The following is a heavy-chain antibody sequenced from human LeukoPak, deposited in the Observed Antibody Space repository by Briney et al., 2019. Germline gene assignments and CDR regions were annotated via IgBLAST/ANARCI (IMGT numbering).Heavy chain of an antibody. D-gene: IGHD1-1*01. CDR2: IYHSGST. J-gene: IGHJ4*02. V-gene: IGHV4-30-2*01. CDR1: GGSISSGGYS. CDR3: ARVWNGAFFDY. Sequence: SGTLSLTCAVSGGSISSGGYSWSSIRQPPGKGLEWIGYIYHSGSTYYNPSLKSRVTISVDRSKNQFSLKLSSVTAADTAVYYCARVWNGAFFDYWGQGTLVTVSS.